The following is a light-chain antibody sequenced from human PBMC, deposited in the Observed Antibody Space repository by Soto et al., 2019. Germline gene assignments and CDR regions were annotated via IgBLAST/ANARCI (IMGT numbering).Light chain of an antibody. V-gene: IGKV1-5*03. CDR2: KAS. CDR3: QHYNSYSEA. J-gene: IGKJ1*01. Sequence: DIQMTQSPSTLSGSVGDRVTITCRASRTISSWLAWYQQKPGKAPKLLIYKASTLKSGVPSRISGSGSGTEFTLTISSLQPDDFATYYCQHYNSYSEAFGQGTKVDIK. CDR1: RTISSW.